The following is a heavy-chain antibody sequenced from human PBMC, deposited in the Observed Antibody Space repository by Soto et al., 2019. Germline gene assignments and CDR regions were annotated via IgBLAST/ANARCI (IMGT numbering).Heavy chain of an antibody. J-gene: IGHJ4*02. CDR1: GYTLTELS. Sequence: ASVKVSCKVSGYTLTELSMHWVRQAPGKGLEWMGGFDPEDGETIYAQKFQGRVTMTEDTSTDTAYMELSSLRSEDTAVYYCATDLPGRDDFWSGYYDYWGQGTLVTVSS. D-gene: IGHD3-3*01. V-gene: IGHV1-24*01. CDR3: ATDLPGRDDFWSGYYDY. CDR2: FDPEDGET.